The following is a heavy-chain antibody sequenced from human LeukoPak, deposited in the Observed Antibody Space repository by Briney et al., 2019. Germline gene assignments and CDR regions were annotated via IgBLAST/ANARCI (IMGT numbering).Heavy chain of an antibody. Sequence: PGGSLRLSCAVSGFTVSSNYMNWVRQAPGKGPEWVSVMYSGGSTYYADSVKGRFTISRDNAKNSLYLQINSLRAEDTAIYYCARRGYYDSSGYDYWGQGTLVTVSS. CDR3: ARRGYYDSSGYDY. J-gene: IGHJ4*02. D-gene: IGHD3-22*01. CDR2: MYSGGST. CDR1: GFTVSSNY. V-gene: IGHV3-53*01.